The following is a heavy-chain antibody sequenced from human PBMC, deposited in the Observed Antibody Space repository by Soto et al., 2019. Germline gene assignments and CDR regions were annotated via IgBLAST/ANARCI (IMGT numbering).Heavy chain of an antibody. CDR2: ISAYNGNT. J-gene: IGHJ4*02. Sequence: ASVKVSCKASGYTFTSYGISWVRQAPGQGLEWMGWISAYNGNTNYAQKLQGRVTMTTDTSTSTAYMELRSLRSDDTAVYYCARTHGYCSSTSCKGYYFDYWGQGTLVTVSS. CDR3: ARTHGYCSSTSCKGYYFDY. CDR1: GYTFTSYG. V-gene: IGHV1-18*01. D-gene: IGHD2-2*01.